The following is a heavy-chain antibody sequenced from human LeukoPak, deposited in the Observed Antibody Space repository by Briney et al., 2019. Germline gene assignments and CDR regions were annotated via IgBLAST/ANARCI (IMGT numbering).Heavy chain of an antibody. CDR1: GYTFSSHG. J-gene: IGHJ4*02. CDR3: AKVSVCYGCYLDY. Sequence: GGFLRLSCAASGYTFSSHGLTWVRQAPGKGLEWDSTIDGAGDNTYYAETVKGRFTISRDNSKNTLYLQMHSLRAEDTAIYYCAKVSVCYGCYLDYWGQGTLVTVS. D-gene: IGHD3-16*01. V-gene: IGHV3-23*01. CDR2: IDGAGDNT.